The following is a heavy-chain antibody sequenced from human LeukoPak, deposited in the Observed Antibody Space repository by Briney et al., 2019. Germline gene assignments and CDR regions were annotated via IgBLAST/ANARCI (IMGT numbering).Heavy chain of an antibody. Sequence: PGGSLRLSCAASGFTFSRYWMHWVRQAPGKGLVWVSRINSDGSSTNYADSVKGRFTISRDNAKNTLYLQMNSLTVEDTAVYYCARDKVPLETAMDPYYYYGMDVWGQGTTVTVSS. J-gene: IGHJ6*02. CDR3: ARDKVPLETAMDPYYYYGMDV. D-gene: IGHD5-18*01. CDR2: INSDGSST. V-gene: IGHV3-74*01. CDR1: GFTFSRYW.